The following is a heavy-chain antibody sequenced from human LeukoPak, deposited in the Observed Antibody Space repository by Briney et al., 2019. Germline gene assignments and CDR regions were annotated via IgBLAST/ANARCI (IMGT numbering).Heavy chain of an antibody. CDR2: ISAYNGNT. CDR1: GYTFTSYG. Sequence: ASVKVSCKASGYTFTSYGISWVRQAPGQGLEWMGWISAYNGNTNYAQKLQGRVTMTTDTSTSTAYMELRSLRSDDTAVYYCARGQSVVVVAAPLDYWGQGTLVTVSS. CDR3: ARGQSVVVVAAPLDY. J-gene: IGHJ4*02. D-gene: IGHD2-15*01. V-gene: IGHV1-18*01.